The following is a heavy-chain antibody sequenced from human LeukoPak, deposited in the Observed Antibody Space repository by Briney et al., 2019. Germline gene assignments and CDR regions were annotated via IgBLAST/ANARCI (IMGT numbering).Heavy chain of an antibody. D-gene: IGHD1-14*01. CDR3: AREALGTSIDY. CDR2: ISSSGTRT. V-gene: IGHV3-64*01. Sequence: GGSLRLSCAASAFTFSNYAMHWVRQAPGKGLEYVSVISSSGTRTYYGSSVKGRFTISRDNTKNTLYLQMGSLRVEDTGVYYCAREALGTSIDYWGQGSLVTVSS. J-gene: IGHJ4*02. CDR1: AFTFSNYA.